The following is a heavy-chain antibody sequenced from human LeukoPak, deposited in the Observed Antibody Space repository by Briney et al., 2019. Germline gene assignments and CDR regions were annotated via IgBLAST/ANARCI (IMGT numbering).Heavy chain of an antibody. Sequence: VASVKVSCKASGGTFSSYTISWVRQAPGQGLEWMGRIIPILGIANYAQKFQGRVTITADKSTSTAYMELSSLRSEDTAVYYCARALSTHCYDSSGYSNWGQGTLVTVSS. J-gene: IGHJ4*02. V-gene: IGHV1-69*02. CDR2: IIPILGIA. CDR3: ARALSTHCYDSSGYSN. D-gene: IGHD3-22*01. CDR1: GGTFSSYT.